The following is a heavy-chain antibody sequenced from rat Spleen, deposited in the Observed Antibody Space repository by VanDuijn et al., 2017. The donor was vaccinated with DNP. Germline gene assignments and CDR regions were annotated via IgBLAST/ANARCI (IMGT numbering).Heavy chain of an antibody. CDR3: ARWSSSHWYFDF. D-gene: IGHD1-2*01. CDR2: TNYAGGST. CDR1: GFTFINYW. J-gene: IGHJ1*01. Sequence: EVQLVESGGGLVQPGGSLKLSCVASGFTFINYWMTWIRQVPGKGLEWVAYTNYAGGSTYNGDSVKGRFTISRDNAKSTLYLQINSLRSEDMATYYCARWSSSHWYFDFWGPGTMVTVSS. V-gene: IGHV5-31*01.